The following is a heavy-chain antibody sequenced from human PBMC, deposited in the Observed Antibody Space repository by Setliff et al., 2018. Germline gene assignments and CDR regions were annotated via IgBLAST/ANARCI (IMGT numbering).Heavy chain of an antibody. CDR1: GYTFTDYY. V-gene: IGHV1-2*02. CDR2: INPHTSST. D-gene: IGHD3-10*01. Sequence: GASVKVSCKASGYTFTDYYVHWVRQAPGQGPEWMGWINPHTSSTHSTQKFQGRLTMTSLRTDDTALYYCATARRGYQCGSGSLFDDWGQGTQVTVSS. CDR3: LFDD. J-gene: IGHJ4*02.